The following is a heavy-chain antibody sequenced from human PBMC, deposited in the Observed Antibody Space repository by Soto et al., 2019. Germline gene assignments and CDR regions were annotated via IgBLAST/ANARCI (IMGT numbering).Heavy chain of an antibody. D-gene: IGHD3-3*01. Sequence: ASVKVSCKASGYTLTSYGISWVRQAPGQGLEWMGWISAYSGKANYAQKFQGRVTMTTDTSTSTAYMELRSLRSDDTAVYYCVRDDSGDFWSGYFHYYFDYWGQGTLVTVSS. CDR3: VRDDSGDFWSGYFHYYFDY. V-gene: IGHV1-18*01. CDR2: ISAYSGKA. CDR1: GYTLTSYG. J-gene: IGHJ4*02.